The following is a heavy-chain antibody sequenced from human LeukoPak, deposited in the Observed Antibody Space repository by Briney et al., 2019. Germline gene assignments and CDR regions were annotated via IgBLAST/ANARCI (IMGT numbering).Heavy chain of an antibody. V-gene: IGHV4-39*01. CDR1: GDSVSNDFYY. CDR2: LSHRGNT. D-gene: IGHD1-20*01. J-gene: IGHJ4*02. Sequence: SETLSLTCTVSGDSVSNDFYYWGWIRQPPGKGLEWVACLSHRGNTWYNPSLESRVTISVDTSKNQFSLRLNSVTTADTAVYFCTRRVAITGTPKAYFDYWGQGILVTVSS. CDR3: TRRVAITGTPKAYFDY.